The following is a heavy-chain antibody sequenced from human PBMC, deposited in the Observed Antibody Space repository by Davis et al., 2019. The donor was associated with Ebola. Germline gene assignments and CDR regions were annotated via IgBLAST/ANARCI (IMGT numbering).Heavy chain of an antibody. D-gene: IGHD4-17*01. CDR3: ARQFGDYGYYYGMDV. CDR2: IDPSDSYT. Sequence: GESLKISCKGSGYSFTSYWISWVRQMPGKGLEWMGRIDPSDSYTNYSPSFQGHVTISADKSISTAYLQWSSLKASDTAMYYCARQFGDYGYYYGMDVWGQGTTVTVSS. V-gene: IGHV5-10-1*01. J-gene: IGHJ6*02. CDR1: GYSFTSYW.